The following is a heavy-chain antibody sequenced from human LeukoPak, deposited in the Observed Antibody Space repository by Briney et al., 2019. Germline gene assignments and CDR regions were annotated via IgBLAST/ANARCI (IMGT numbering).Heavy chain of an antibody. Sequence: SEPLSLTCTVSGRSISSSSYYWGWIRQPPGKGLEWIGSIYYSGSTYYNPSLQSRVTISVDTSKNQFSLKLSSVTAADTAVYYCARDHCSGGSCFNWFDPWGQGTLVTVSS. J-gene: IGHJ5*02. CDR3: ARDHCSGGSCFNWFDP. D-gene: IGHD2-15*01. V-gene: IGHV4-39*02. CDR2: IYYSGST. CDR1: GRSISSSSYY.